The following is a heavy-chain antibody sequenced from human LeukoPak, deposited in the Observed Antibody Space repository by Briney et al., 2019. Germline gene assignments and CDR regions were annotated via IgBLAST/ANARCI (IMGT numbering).Heavy chain of an antibody. CDR3: ARGHCSTTSCPYYWYMDV. J-gene: IGHJ6*03. CDR2: INPNSGGT. D-gene: IGHD2-2*01. Sequence: APVKVSCKASGYTFTGYYMHWVRQAPGQGLEWMGWINPNSGGTNYAQKFQGRVTMTRDTSISTAYMELSRLRSDDTAVYYCARGHCSTTSCPYYWYMDVWGRGTTVSVSS. CDR1: GYTFTGYY. V-gene: IGHV1-2*02.